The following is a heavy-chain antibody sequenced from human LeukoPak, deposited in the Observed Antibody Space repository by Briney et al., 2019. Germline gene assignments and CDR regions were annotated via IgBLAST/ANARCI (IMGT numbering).Heavy chain of an antibody. CDR1: GYTFTSYD. Sequence: GASVKVSCKASGYTFTSYDINWVRQATGPGLEWMGWMNPNSGNTGYAQKFQGRVTMTRNTSISTAYMELSSLRSEDTAVYYCARGMIAAAGTGVDYWGQGTLVTVSS. D-gene: IGHD6-13*01. CDR3: ARGMIAAAGTGVDY. J-gene: IGHJ4*02. V-gene: IGHV1-8*01. CDR2: MNPNSGNT.